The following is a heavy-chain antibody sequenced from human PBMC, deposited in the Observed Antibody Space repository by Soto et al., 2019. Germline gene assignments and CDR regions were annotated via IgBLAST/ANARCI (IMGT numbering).Heavy chain of an antibody. CDR1: GITFSNYG. Sequence: QVQLVESGGGVVQPGRSLRLSCAASGITFSNYGTHWVRQAPGKGLEWVAVIWYDGGDKYYADSVKGRFTISRDNSKITLYLQMNSQTADDTAVYYCVSGYGYFEDWGQGTLVTVSS. J-gene: IGHJ4*02. CDR3: VSGYGYFED. CDR2: IWYDGGDK. D-gene: IGHD3-22*01. V-gene: IGHV3-33*01.